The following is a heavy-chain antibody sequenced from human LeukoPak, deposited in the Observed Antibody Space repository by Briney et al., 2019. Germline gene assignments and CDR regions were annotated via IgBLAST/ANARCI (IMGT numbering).Heavy chain of an antibody. D-gene: IGHD5-12*01. Sequence: SVKVSCKASGGTFSSYAISWVRQGPGQGLEWMGGIIPIFGTANYAQKFQGRVTITTDESTSTAYMELSSLRSEDTAVYYCALWGYSGYDNNWFDPWGQGTLVTVSS. J-gene: IGHJ5*02. CDR2: IIPIFGTA. CDR3: ALWGYSGYDNNWFDP. CDR1: GGTFSSYA. V-gene: IGHV1-69*05.